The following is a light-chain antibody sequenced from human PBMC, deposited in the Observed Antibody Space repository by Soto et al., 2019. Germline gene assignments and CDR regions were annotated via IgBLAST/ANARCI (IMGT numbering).Light chain of an antibody. CDR1: TSNIENNY. V-gene: IGLV1-51*01. CDR3: ATWDSSLSGGV. J-gene: IGLJ2*01. CDR2: DND. Sequence: QSVLTQPPSVSAAPGQTVTISCSGSTSNIENNYVSWYQQQLPGTAPTLLIYDNDKRPSGVPDRFSGSKSGASATLDIAGLQTGDEADYYCATWDSSLSGGVFGGGTKLTVL.